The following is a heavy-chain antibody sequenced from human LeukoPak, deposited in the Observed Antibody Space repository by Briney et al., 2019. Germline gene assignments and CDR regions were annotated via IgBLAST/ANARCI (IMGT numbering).Heavy chain of an antibody. Sequence: PGGSLRLSCAASGFTFSNAWMSWVRQAPGKGLEWVASIKEDGSDKYYVDSVKGRFTISRDNTKNSLFLQVDSLRAEDTAMYYCTRGFWGYDYWGQGTLVTVSS. J-gene: IGHJ4*02. CDR3: TRGFWGYDY. D-gene: IGHD3-16*01. CDR1: GFTFSNAW. CDR2: IKEDGSDK. V-gene: IGHV3-7*01.